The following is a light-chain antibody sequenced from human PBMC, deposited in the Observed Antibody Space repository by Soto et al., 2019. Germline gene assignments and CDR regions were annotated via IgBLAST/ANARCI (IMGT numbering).Light chain of an antibody. CDR1: QSVLHSNGYNY. V-gene: IGKV2-28*01. CDR2: LGS. Sequence: DIVMTQYPLSLRVTPGEPASISCRSSQSVLHSNGYNYLDWYLQKPGQSPQLLIYLGSYRASGVPDRFSGSGSGTDFTLKISRVEAEDVGVYYCMQALQTRTFGQGTKVDIK. CDR3: MQALQTRT. J-gene: IGKJ1*01.